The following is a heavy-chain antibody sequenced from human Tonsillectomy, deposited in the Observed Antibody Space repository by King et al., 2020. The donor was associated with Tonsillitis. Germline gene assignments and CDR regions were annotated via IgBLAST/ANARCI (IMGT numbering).Heavy chain of an antibody. D-gene: IGHD1-1*01. Sequence: EVQLVESGGGLVQPGGSLRLSCAASGFTFSTYWMSWVRQAPGKGREGVANIKQDGSEKYYVDSVKGRFTISRDNAKNSLYLQMNSLRAEDTAVYYCASGNDFDFWGQGTLGTVSS. CDR3: ASGNDFDF. J-gene: IGHJ4*02. V-gene: IGHV3-7*03. CDR1: GFTFSTYW. CDR2: IKQDGSEK.